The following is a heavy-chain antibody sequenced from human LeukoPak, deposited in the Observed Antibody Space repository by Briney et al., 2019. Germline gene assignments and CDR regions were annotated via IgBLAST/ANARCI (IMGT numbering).Heavy chain of an antibody. CDR3: ARDFYADPGGGDV. V-gene: IGHV1-69*06. D-gene: IGHD3-16*01. CDR1: GGTLSSYA. J-gene: IGHJ6*04. Sequence: GASVKVSCKASGGTLSSYALSWVRQAPGHGLEWMGGIIPIFGTVIYAQKLQGRVTNTADNSPSTTHMETSIQRSEGTAVYYCARDFYADPGGGDVWGKGTTVTVSS. CDR2: IIPIFGTV.